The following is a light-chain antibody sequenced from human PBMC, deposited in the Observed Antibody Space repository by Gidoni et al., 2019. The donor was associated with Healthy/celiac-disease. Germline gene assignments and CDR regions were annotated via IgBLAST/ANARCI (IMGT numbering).Light chain of an antibody. Sequence: LTQPASVSGSPGQSITISCTGTSSDVGGYNYVSWYQQHPGKAPKLMIYDVSNRPSGVSNRFSGSKSGNTASLTISGLQAEDEADYYCSSYTSSSVVFGGGTKLTVL. CDR3: SSYTSSSVV. J-gene: IGLJ2*01. CDR2: DVS. V-gene: IGLV2-14*03. CDR1: SSDVGGYNY.